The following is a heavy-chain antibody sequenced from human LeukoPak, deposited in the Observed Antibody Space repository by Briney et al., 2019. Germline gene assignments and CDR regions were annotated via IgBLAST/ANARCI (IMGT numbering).Heavy chain of an antibody. CDR3: ARGVRSFLGFQYYYGLDV. J-gene: IGHJ6*02. Sequence: TGGSLRLSCAASGFTSSSYGMHRVRQAPGKGLEWVAVIWYDGSNKYYVDSVKGRFTISRDNSKNTLYLQMNSLRAEDTAVYYCARGVRSFLGFQYYYGLDVWGQGTTVTVS. D-gene: IGHD3-10*01. V-gene: IGHV3-33*01. CDR1: GFTSSSYG. CDR2: IWYDGSNK.